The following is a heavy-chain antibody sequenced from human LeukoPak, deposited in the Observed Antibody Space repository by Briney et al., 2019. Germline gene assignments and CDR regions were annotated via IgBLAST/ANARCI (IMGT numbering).Heavy chain of an antibody. D-gene: IGHD1-26*01. J-gene: IGHJ3*02. V-gene: IGHV3-23*01. CDR1: RFTFSSYA. CDR3: AKRRVVGGTIGAFNM. Sequence: GGSLRLSCVASRFTFSSYAMQWVRQAPGKGLEWISGVTGSGGSTYYAGSVKGRFTISRDNSKNTLYLQMNSLRAEDTAVYYCAKRRVVGGTIGAFNMWGQGTMVTVSS. CDR2: VTGSGGST.